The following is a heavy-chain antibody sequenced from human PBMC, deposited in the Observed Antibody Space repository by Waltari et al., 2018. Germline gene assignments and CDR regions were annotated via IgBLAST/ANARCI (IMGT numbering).Heavy chain of an antibody. V-gene: IGHV1-18*01. CDR1: GYTFFNYG. Sequence: QVQLVQSGAEVKKTGASVKVSCKASGYTFFNYGLTWVRQAPGQGLEWMGCINAHNGDIDYVQKFQGRVTMTTDTSASTAYMELRSLTSDDTAVYICARIYYDYVWGTYRYPYYFDYWGQGTLVTVSS. CDR3: ARIYYDYVWGTYRYPYYFDY. D-gene: IGHD3-16*02. J-gene: IGHJ4*02. CDR2: INAHNGDI.